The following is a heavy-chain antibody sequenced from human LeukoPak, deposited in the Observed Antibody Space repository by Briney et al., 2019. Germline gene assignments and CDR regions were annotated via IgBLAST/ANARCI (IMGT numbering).Heavy chain of an antibody. J-gene: IGHJ5*02. CDR1: GGTFSSYA. CDR3: ARDADPYYYYDSSGYYPNWFDP. V-gene: IGHV1-69*05. Sequence: ASVKVSCKASGGTFSSYAISWVRQAPGQGLEWMGGIMPIFGTANYAQKFQGRVTITTDESTSTAYMELSSLRSEDTAVYYCARDADPYYYYDSSGYYPNWFDPWGQRTLVTVSS. D-gene: IGHD3-22*01. CDR2: IMPIFGTA.